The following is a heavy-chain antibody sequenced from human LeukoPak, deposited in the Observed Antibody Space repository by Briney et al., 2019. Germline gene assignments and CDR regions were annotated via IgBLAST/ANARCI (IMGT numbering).Heavy chain of an antibody. CDR1: GGSISSYY. CDR3: ARVDYDSSGYYYNIRAFDI. Sequence: SETLSLTCTVSGGSISSYYWSWIRQPAGKGLEWIGRIYTSGSTNYNPSLKSRVTISVDKSKNQFSLKLSSVTAADTAVYYCARVDYDSSGYYYNIRAFDIWGQGTMVTVSS. V-gene: IGHV4-4*07. J-gene: IGHJ3*02. D-gene: IGHD3-22*01. CDR2: IYTSGST.